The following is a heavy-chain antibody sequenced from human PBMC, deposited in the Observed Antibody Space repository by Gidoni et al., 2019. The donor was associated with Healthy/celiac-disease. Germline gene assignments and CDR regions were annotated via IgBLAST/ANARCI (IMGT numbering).Heavy chain of an antibody. Sequence: QVQLQQWGAGLLKPSETLSLTCAVYGGSFSGYYWSWIRKPPGKGLEWIGEINHSGSTNYNPSLKSRVTISVDTSKNQFSLKLSSVTAADTAVYYCARGRAYDYVWGSYRYIFDYWGQGTLVTVSS. D-gene: IGHD3-16*02. CDR2: INHSGST. CDR3: ARGRAYDYVWGSYRYIFDY. V-gene: IGHV4-34*01. CDR1: GGSFSGYY. J-gene: IGHJ4*02.